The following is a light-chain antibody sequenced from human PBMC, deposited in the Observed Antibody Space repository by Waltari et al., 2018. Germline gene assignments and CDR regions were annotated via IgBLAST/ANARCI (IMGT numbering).Light chain of an antibody. CDR1: DSDGGAYDF. CDR2: EVS. Sequence: QSALTQPASVSGSPGQSITISCSGTDSDGGAYDFVAWYQQHPGKAPHLIISEVSNRPSRISTRFSASKSGHTASLTISGLQAEDEADYYFSSYTTSSAPGVFGTGTRVTVL. V-gene: IGLV2-14*01. CDR3: SSYTTSSAPGV. J-gene: IGLJ1*01.